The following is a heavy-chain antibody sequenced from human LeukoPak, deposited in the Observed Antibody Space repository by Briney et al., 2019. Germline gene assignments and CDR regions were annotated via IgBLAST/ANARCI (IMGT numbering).Heavy chain of an antibody. V-gene: IGHV3-30*19. CDR2: IWYDGSNK. CDR1: GFTFSSYG. Sequence: PGGSLRLSCAASGFTFSSYGMHWVRQAPGKGLEWVAVIWYDGSNKYYADSVKGRFTISRDNSKNTLYLQMNSLRAEDTAVYYCARGLRNYYDSSDLLDYWGQGTLVTVSS. J-gene: IGHJ4*02. D-gene: IGHD3-22*01. CDR3: ARGLRNYYDSSDLLDY.